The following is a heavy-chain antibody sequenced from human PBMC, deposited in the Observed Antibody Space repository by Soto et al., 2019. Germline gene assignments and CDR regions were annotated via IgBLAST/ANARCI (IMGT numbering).Heavy chain of an antibody. V-gene: IGHV3-30*03. Sequence: GGSLGLSCAASRLTFSGYGMHWVRQAPGKGLEWVAVISYDGSNKYYADSVKGRFTISRDNSENTLYLQMNSLRAEDTAVYYCAILARGSGNYFDYWVPGTLVTVSS. CDR1: RLTFSGYG. J-gene: IGHJ4*02. D-gene: IGHD3-10*01. CDR2: ISYDGSNK. CDR3: AILARGSGNYFDY.